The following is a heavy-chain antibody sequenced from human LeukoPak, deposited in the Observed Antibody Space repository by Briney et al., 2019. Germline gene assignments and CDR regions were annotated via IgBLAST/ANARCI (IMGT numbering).Heavy chain of an antibody. D-gene: IGHD6-13*01. CDR3: ASSSWYDSPGVV. CDR1: GFAFSSYW. CDR2: IKEDGSEK. V-gene: IGHV3-7*01. Sequence: HPGGSLRLSCAASGFAFSSYWMSWVRQAPGKGLEWVANIKEDGSEKYYVDSVKGRFTISRDNAKNSLYLQMNSLRAEDTAVYYCASSSWYDSPGVVWGKGTTVTVSS. J-gene: IGHJ6*04.